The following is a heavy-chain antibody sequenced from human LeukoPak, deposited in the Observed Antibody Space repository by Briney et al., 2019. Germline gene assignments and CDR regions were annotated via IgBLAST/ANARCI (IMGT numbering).Heavy chain of an antibody. D-gene: IGHD3-9*01. CDR3: ARVDPDILTGYSPFDI. J-gene: IGHJ3*02. CDR2: IIPIFGTA. V-gene: IGHV1-69*13. CDR1: GYTFTSYG. Sequence: VASVKVSCKASGYTFTSYGISWVRQAPGQGLEWMGGIIPIFGTANYAQKFQGRVTITADESTSTAYMELSSLRSEDTAVYYCARVDPDILTGYSPFDIWGQGTMVTVSS.